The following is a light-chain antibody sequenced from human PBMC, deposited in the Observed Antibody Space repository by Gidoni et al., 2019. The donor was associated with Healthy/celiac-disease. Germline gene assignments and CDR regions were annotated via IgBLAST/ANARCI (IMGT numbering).Light chain of an antibody. J-gene: IGLJ2*01. Sequence: SYELTQPPSVSVSPRQTARITCSGDALPKKYAYGYQQKSGQAPVLVIYEDSKRPSGIPERFSGASSGTMATLTISGAQVEDEADYYCYSTDSSGNHRGVFGGGTKLTVL. CDR3: YSTDSSGNHRGV. V-gene: IGLV3-10*01. CDR1: ALPKKY. CDR2: EDS.